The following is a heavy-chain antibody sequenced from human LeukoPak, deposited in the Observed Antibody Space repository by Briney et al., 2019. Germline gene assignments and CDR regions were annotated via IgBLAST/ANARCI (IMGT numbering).Heavy chain of an antibody. Sequence: GGSLRLSCAASGFTFSSYWMTWVRQAPGKGLECVANIKEDGSEEYYVDSVKGRFSISRDNAKNSPHLQMNSLRAEDTAVYYCARHGPTTIWFDPWGQGTLVTVSS. D-gene: IGHD1-14*01. V-gene: IGHV3-7*01. CDR1: GFTFSSYW. CDR2: IKEDGSEE. J-gene: IGHJ5*02. CDR3: ARHGPTTIWFDP.